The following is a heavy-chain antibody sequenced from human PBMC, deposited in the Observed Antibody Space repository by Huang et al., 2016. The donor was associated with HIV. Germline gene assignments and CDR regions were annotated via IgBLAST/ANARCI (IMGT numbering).Heavy chain of an antibody. V-gene: IGHV5-51*01. Sequence: EVQLAQSGAEVKKPGESLKISCKGSGFSFTNYWIGWVRQMPGKGLEGMGIIYPGDSDTKYSPSFQGQVTISADKSISTAYLQWSSLKASDTAMYYCARSTSGYYYRTDYWGQGTLVTVSS. CDR2: IYPGDSDT. J-gene: IGHJ4*02. CDR3: ARSTSGYYYRTDY. D-gene: IGHD3-22*01. CDR1: GFSFTNYW.